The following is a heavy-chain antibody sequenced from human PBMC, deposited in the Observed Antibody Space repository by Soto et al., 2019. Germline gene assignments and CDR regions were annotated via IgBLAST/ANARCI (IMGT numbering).Heavy chain of an antibody. V-gene: IGHV3-53*01. J-gene: IGHJ6*02. D-gene: IGHD2-2*01. Sequence: GGSLRLSCAASGFTVSSNYMSWVRQAPGKGLEWVSVIYSGGSTYYADSVRGRFTISRDNSKNTLYLQMNSLRAEDTAVYYCAKDRGGTSSTRGYYYYGMDVWGQGTTVTVSS. CDR3: AKDRGGTSSTRGYYYYGMDV. CDR2: IYSGGST. CDR1: GFTVSSNY.